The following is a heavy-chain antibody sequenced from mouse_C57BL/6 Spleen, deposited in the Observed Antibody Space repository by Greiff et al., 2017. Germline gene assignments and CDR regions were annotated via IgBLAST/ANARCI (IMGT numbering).Heavy chain of an antibody. Sequence: EVKLQESGPELVKPGASVKISCKASGYSFTGYYMHWVKQSHGNILDWIGYIYPYNGVSSYNQKFKGKATLTVDKSSSTAYMELRSLTSEDSAVYYCAMPYGNYLGGFDYWGQGTTLTVSS. V-gene: IGHV1-31*01. CDR1: GYSFTGYY. CDR2: IYPYNGVS. D-gene: IGHD2-1*01. CDR3: AMPYGNYLGGFDY. J-gene: IGHJ2*01.